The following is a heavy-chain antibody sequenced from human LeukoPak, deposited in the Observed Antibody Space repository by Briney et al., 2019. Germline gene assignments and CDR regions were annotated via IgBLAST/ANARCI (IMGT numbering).Heavy chain of an antibody. V-gene: IGHV7-4-1*02. CDR2: INTNTGNP. D-gene: IGHD3-22*01. CDR3: ARELLWDSSGYLLKGYFDY. CDR1: GYTFTSYA. J-gene: IGHJ4*02. Sequence: GASVKVSCKASGYTFTSYAMNWVRQAPGQGLEWMGWINTNTGNPTYAQGFTGRFVFSLDTSVSTAYLQISSLKAEDTALYYCARELLWDSSGYLLKGYFDYWGQGTLVTVSS.